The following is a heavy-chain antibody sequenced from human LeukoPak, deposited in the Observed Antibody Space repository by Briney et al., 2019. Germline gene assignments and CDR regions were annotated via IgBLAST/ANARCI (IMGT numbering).Heavy chain of an antibody. Sequence: SETLSLTCTVSGYFITTGYHWGWIRQPPGKGLEWIGYIFHNGNNYYNPPLKSRVTISEDTSKNQFSLKLSSVTAADTAVYYCARDVSSWLDSWGQGTLVTVSS. J-gene: IGHJ4*02. CDR2: IFHNGNN. CDR3: ARDVSSWLDS. CDR1: GYFITTGYH. V-gene: IGHV4-38-2*02. D-gene: IGHD6-13*01.